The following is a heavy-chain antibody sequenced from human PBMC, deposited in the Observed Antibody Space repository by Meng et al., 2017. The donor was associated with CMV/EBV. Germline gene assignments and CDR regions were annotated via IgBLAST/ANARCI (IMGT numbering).Heavy chain of an antibody. J-gene: IGHJ4*02. Sequence: SVQVSCKASGYSFTGHHIHWVRQTPGQGLEWMGWISPSSCDTNYAQKFQGRVTMTRDTSITTVYMEVSSLKSDDTAVYHCARAWGSQQLLSSLDYWGQGTLVTVSS. CDR2: ISPSSCDT. V-gene: IGHV1-2*02. CDR1: GYSFTGHH. CDR3: ARAWGSQQLLSSLDY. D-gene: IGHD6-13*01.